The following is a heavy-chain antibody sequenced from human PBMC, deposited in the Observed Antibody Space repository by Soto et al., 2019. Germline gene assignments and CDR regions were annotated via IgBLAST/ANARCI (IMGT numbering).Heavy chain of an antibody. CDR1: GYTFTSYG. Sequence: ASVKVSCKASGYTFTSYGISWVRQAPGQGLERMGWISAYNGNTNYAQKLQGRVTMTTDTSTSTAYMELRSLRSDVTAVYYCARDSQSDYGNDYWGQGTLVTVSS. J-gene: IGHJ4*02. D-gene: IGHD4-17*01. CDR3: ARDSQSDYGNDY. CDR2: ISAYNGNT. V-gene: IGHV1-18*01.